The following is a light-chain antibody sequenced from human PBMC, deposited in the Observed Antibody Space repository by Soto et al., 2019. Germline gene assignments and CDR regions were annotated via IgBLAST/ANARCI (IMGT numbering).Light chain of an antibody. V-gene: IGKV3-20*01. CDR2: GAS. CDR3: QQYGGSPIT. J-gene: IGKJ5*01. Sequence: IVLTQSRGTLSLSPGERLTLSCRASQSVTTRLAWYQHKPGQAPTLLRSGASNRASGVPVRFSGSGSGTDFTLTITRLEPEDFELYYCQQYGGSPITFGLGTRLEIK. CDR1: QSVTTR.